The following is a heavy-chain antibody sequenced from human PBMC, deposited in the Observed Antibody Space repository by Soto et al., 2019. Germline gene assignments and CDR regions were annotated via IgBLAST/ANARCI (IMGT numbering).Heavy chain of an antibody. D-gene: IGHD3-10*01. CDR1: GFTFSNYG. CDR2: ISYDASKE. V-gene: IGHV3-30*18. Sequence: GGSLRLSCVASGFTFSNYGMHWVRQAPGKGLEWVAVISYDASKEYYADTVKSRFTISREKSKKTLYLQMKNLRAEDTAVYYCANARLLWFGEFEIDSWGQGT. J-gene: IGHJ4*02. CDR3: ANARLLWFGEFEIDS.